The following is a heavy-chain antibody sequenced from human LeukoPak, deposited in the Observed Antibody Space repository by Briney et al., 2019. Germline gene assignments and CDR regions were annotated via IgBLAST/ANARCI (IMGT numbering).Heavy chain of an antibody. D-gene: IGHD3-10*01. Sequence: PGGSLRLSCAASGFTFSGYGLHWVRQAPGKGLEWLSFISSNKNTKNYADSVQGRFTISRDNSKNTLFLEMSSLGTEDTAVYFCVRAPDDYYHPFDYWGQGTLVTVSS. CDR1: GFTFSGYG. J-gene: IGHJ4*02. CDR2: ISSNKNTK. CDR3: VRAPDDYYHPFDY. V-gene: IGHV3-30*03.